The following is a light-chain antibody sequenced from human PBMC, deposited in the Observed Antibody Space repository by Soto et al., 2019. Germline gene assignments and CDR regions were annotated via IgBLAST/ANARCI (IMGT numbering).Light chain of an antibody. V-gene: IGLV1-40*01. CDR1: SSNIGAGYD. CDR3: QSYDSSLSGGVV. CDR2: GNS. J-gene: IGLJ2*01. Sequence: QSVLTQPPSVSGAPGQRVTISCTGSSSNIGAGYDVHWYQQLPGTAPKLLIYGNSNRPSGVPDRFSGSKSGTSASLAITGLQAEDEADYYCQSYDSSLSGGVVFGGGTKLTV.